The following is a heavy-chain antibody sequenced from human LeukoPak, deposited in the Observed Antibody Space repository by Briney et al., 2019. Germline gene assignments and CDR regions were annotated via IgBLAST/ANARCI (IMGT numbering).Heavy chain of an antibody. V-gene: IGHV3-11*06. CDR1: GFTFSDYY. Sequence: PGGSLRLSCAASGFTFSDYYMSWIRQAPGKGLEWVSYISSRSSSTNHADSVKGRFTISRDNAKNTLYLQMNSLRAEDTAVYYCARDNEYCTGGTCRLDYWGQGALVTVSS. J-gene: IGHJ4*02. CDR3: ARDNEYCTGGTCRLDY. CDR2: ISSRSSST. D-gene: IGHD2-15*01.